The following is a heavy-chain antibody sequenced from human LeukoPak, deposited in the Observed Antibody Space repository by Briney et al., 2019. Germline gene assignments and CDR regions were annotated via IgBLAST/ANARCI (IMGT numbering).Heavy chain of an antibody. D-gene: IGHD4-23*01. CDR2: ISPYNGNT. J-gene: IGHJ6*04. V-gene: IGHV1-18*01. CDR1: GYTFRNYG. CDR3: ARGGVTSVVDV. Sequence: ASVKVSCKTSGYTFRNYGITWVRQIPGQGLEWMGWISPYNGNTNYAQKLQSRVTMTTDTSTSTAYMELRSLTSDDTAVYYCARGGVTSVVDVWGKGTTVTISS.